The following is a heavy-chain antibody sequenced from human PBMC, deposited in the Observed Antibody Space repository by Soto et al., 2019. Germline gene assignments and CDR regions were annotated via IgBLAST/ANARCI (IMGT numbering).Heavy chain of an antibody. CDR3: AKDQIVVVITTLSWFDP. J-gene: IGHJ5*02. CDR2: ISGSGGST. D-gene: IGHD3-22*01. Sequence: GGSLRLSCAASGFTFSSYAMSWVRQAPGKGLEWVSAISGSGGSTYYADSVKGRFTISRDSSKNTLYLQMNSLRAEDTAVYYCAKDQIVVVITTLSWFDPWGQGTLVTVSS. V-gene: IGHV3-23*01. CDR1: GFTFSSYA.